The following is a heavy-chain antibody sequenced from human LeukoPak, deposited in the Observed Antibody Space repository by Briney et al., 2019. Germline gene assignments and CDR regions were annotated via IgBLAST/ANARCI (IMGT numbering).Heavy chain of an antibody. J-gene: IGHJ5*02. CDR3: ACREFYSPWPGP. D-gene: IGHD5-18*01. CDR2: IYPGDSRT. CDR1: GYSFTSYW. V-gene: IGHV5-51*01. Sequence: GEALKTSCKGSGYSFTSYWIGWVRPTPGKGLELMGVIYPGDSRTRYNPSFEGQVTVSADKCINTAYLQWSSLKASDTAMYYCACREFYSPWPGPWGQGTLVTVSS.